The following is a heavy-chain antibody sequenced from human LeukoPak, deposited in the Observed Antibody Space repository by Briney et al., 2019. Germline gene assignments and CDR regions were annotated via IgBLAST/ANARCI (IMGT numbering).Heavy chain of an antibody. V-gene: IGHV4-30-4*01. D-gene: IGHD6-13*01. CDR2: IYYSGST. J-gene: IGHJ4*02. Sequence: SETLSLTCTVSGGSISSGDYYWSWIRQPPGKGLEWIGYIYYSGSTYYNPSLKSRVTISVDTSKNQFSLKLSSVTAADTAVYYCARDPPPYSSSWSPFDYWGQGTLVTVSS. CDR1: GGSISSGDYY. CDR3: ARDPPPYSSSWSPFDY.